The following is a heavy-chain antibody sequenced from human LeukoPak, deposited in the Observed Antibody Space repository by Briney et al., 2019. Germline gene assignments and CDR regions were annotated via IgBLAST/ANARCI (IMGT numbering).Heavy chain of an antibody. J-gene: IGHJ4*02. CDR3: ARAAYSGSYHSDY. CDR1: GGSVNSGSYY. D-gene: IGHD1-26*01. CDR2: IYYSGST. Sequence: SETLSLTCTVSGGSVNSGSYYWNWIRQPPGKGLEWIGYIYYSGSTNYNPSLKSRVTISVDTSKNQFSLKLSSVAAADAAVYYCARAAYSGSYHSDYWGQGTLVTVSS. V-gene: IGHV4-61*01.